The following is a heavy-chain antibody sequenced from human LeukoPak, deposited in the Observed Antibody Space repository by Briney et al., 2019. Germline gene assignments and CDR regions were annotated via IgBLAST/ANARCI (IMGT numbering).Heavy chain of an antibody. J-gene: IGHJ4*02. Sequence: ASVKVSCKASGYTFTGYYMHWVRQAPGQGLEWMGWINPNSGGTNYAQKFQGRVTMTRDTSISTAYMELSRLRSDDTAVYYCARSDAGYSSSRYPDYWGQGTLVTVSS. CDR2: INPNSGGT. CDR1: GYTFTGYY. CDR3: ARSDAGYSSSRYPDY. V-gene: IGHV1-2*02. D-gene: IGHD6-13*01.